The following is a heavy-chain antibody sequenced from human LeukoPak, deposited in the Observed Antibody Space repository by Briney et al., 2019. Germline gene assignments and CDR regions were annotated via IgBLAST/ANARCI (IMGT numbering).Heavy chain of an antibody. CDR1: GFTFSSYS. D-gene: IGHD3-10*01. V-gene: IGHV3-21*01. J-gene: IGHJ4*02. Sequence: GGSLRLSCAASGFTFSSYSMNWVRQAPGKGLEWVSSISSSSSYIYFADSVKGRFTISRDNAKNSLYLQMNSLRAEDTAVYYCARVATPGEFAYYFDYWGQGTLVTVSS. CDR2: ISSSSSYI. CDR3: ARVATPGEFAYYFDY.